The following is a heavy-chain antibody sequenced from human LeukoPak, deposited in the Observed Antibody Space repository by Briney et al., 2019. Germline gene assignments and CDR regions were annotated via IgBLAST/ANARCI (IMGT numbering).Heavy chain of an antibody. CDR1: GGSISSYY. J-gene: IGHJ4*02. V-gene: IGHV4-4*07. Sequence: SETLSLTCTVSGGSISSYYWSCIRQPAGKGLEWIGRIYTSGSTNYNPSLKSRVTMSVDTSKNQFSLKLSSVTAADTAVYYCARAYCSGGSCYSGFDYWGQGTLVTVSS. CDR3: ARAYCSGGSCYSGFDY. CDR2: IYTSGST. D-gene: IGHD2-15*01.